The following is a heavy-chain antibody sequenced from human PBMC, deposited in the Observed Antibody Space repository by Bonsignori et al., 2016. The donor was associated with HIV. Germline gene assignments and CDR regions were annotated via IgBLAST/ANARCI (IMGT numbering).Heavy chain of an antibody. CDR3: ARSYYYDSSGYYPARY. V-gene: IGHV3-21*01. Sequence: WIRQPPGKGLEWVSSISSSSSYIYYADSVKGRFTISRDNAKNSLYLQMNSLRAEDTAVYYCARSYYYDSSGYYPARYWGQGTLVTVSS. CDR2: ISSSSSYI. J-gene: IGHJ4*02. D-gene: IGHD3-22*01.